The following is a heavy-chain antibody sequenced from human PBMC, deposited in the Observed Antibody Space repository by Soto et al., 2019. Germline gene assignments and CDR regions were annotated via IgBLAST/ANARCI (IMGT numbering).Heavy chain of an antibody. J-gene: IGHJ5*02. CDR2: IYYTGTT. Sequence: SETLSLTCAVSGYSITSSYWWGWIRQPPGKGLEWIGYIYYTGTTYYNPSPRSRVTMSVDTSKNQFSLSLRSVSAVDTAVYYCARSVGELLGLDPWGQGSLVTVSS. CDR1: GYSITSSYW. D-gene: IGHD1-26*01. V-gene: IGHV4-28*01. CDR3: ARSVGELLGLDP.